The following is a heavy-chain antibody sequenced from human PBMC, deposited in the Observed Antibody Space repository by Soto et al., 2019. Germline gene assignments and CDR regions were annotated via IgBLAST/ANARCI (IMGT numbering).Heavy chain of an antibody. CDR2: IYYSGIT. CDR3: ASYYYGSGSYYLGESWFDP. D-gene: IGHD3-10*01. V-gene: IGHV4-61*01. J-gene: IGHJ5*02. CDR1: GGSVSSGSYY. Sequence: PSETLSLTCTVSGGSVSSGSYYWSWIRQPPGKGLEWIGYIYYSGITNYNPSLKSRVTISVDTSKNQFSLKLSSVTAADTAVYYCASYYYGSGSYYLGESWFDPWGQGTLVTVSS.